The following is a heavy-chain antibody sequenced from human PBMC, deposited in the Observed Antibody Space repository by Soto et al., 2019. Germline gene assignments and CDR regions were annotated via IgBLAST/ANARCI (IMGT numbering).Heavy chain of an antibody. Sequence: EVLLLESGGDSVQPGGSLRLSCIGSGFTFSDYFMSCVRQVPGKGLEWVSSISDGGERTDYRDSVRGRFTISRDNARFTLHLQMNRLRVDDTATYFCARARSTDFGLDVWGQGTTVTVSS. CDR1: GFTFSDYF. CDR2: ISDGGERT. D-gene: IGHD3-3*01. V-gene: IGHV3-23*01. CDR3: ARARSTDFGLDV. J-gene: IGHJ6*02.